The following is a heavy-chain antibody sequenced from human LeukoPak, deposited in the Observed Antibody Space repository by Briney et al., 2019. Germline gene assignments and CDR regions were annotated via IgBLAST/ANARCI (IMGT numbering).Heavy chain of an antibody. Sequence: PSGTLSLTCAVSGGSISSSNWWSWVRQPPGKGLEWIGEIYHSGSTNYNPSLKSRVTISVDTSKNQFSLKLSSVTAADMAVYYCARASPIGAGGGVDYWGQGTLVTVSS. D-gene: IGHD6-13*01. CDR1: GGSISSSNW. CDR2: IYHSGST. J-gene: IGHJ4*02. V-gene: IGHV4-4*02. CDR3: ARASPIGAGGGVDY.